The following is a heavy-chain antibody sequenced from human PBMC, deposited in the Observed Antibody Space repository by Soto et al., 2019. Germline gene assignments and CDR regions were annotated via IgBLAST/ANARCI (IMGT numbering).Heavy chain of an antibody. V-gene: IGHV4-34*01. CDR1: GGAFSGYY. CDR2: INHSGST. CDR3: ASVYCSGGSGYSVQPNPSAFDY. Sequence: QVQLQQWGAGLLKPSETLSLTCAVYGGAFSGYYWSWIRQPPGKGLEWIGEINHSGSTNYNPALRGRVTRSVDTFKNQFSLKLSSVTAADTAVYYCASVYCSGGSGYSVQPNPSAFDYWGQGTLVTVSS. J-gene: IGHJ4*02. D-gene: IGHD2-15*01.